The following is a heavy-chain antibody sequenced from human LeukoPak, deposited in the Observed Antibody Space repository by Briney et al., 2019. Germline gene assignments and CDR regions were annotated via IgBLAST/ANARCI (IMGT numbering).Heavy chain of an antibody. D-gene: IGHD3-3*01. CDR2: ISGSGSTI. CDR3: ATTYYDFWSGSPPYYFDY. V-gene: IGHV3-11*04. J-gene: IGHJ4*02. CDR1: GFTFSDYY. Sequence: GGSLRLSCAASGFTFSDYYMSWIRQAPGKGLEWVAYISGSGSTIYYADSVKGRFTISRDSAKNSLYLQMNSLRAEDTAVYYCATTYYDFWSGSPPYYFDYWGQGTLVTVSS.